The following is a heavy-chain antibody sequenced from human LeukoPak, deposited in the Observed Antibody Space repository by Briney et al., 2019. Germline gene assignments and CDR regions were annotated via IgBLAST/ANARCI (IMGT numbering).Heavy chain of an antibody. Sequence: GGSLRLSCAASGFTFSSYSMNWVRQAPGKGLEWVSHITASGTAMVYADSVKGRFTISRDNAKNSLYLQMNSLRDEDTAVYYCASSGSYRLDYWGQGTLVTVSS. V-gene: IGHV3-48*02. J-gene: IGHJ4*02. CDR1: GFTFSSYS. CDR3: ASSGSYRLDY. D-gene: IGHD1-26*01. CDR2: ITASGTAM.